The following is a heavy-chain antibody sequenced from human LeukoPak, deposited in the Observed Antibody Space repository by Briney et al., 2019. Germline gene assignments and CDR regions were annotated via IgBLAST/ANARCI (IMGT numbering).Heavy chain of an antibody. Sequence: ASVKVSCKASGYTFTSYDINWVRQATGQGLEWMGWMNPNNGNTGYAQKFQGRVTMTRSTSISTAYMELSSLRSEDTAVYYCARLASSSWPLYYYYGMDAWGQGTTVTVSS. J-gene: IGHJ6*02. CDR2: MNPNNGNT. V-gene: IGHV1-8*01. D-gene: IGHD6-13*01. CDR3: ARLASSSWPLYYYYGMDA. CDR1: GYTFTSYD.